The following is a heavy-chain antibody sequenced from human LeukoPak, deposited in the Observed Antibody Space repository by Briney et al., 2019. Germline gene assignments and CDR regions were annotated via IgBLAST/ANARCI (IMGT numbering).Heavy chain of an antibody. Sequence: PSETLSLTCAVSGGSISSSNWWSWVRQPPGKGLEWIGEIYHSGSTNYNPSLKSRVTISVDKSKNQFSLKLSSVTAADTAVYYCARVGEYPYYYGMDVWGQGTTVTVSS. CDR3: ARVGEYPYYYGMDV. D-gene: IGHD2-2*02. CDR2: IYHSGST. V-gene: IGHV4-4*02. CDR1: GGSISSSNW. J-gene: IGHJ6*02.